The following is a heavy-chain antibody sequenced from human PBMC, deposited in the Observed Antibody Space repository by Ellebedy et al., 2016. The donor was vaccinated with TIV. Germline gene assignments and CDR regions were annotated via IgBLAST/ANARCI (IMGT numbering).Heavy chain of an antibody. CDR2: ISSSSSTI. Sequence: PGGSLRLSCAASGFTFSTYSMNWVRQAPGKGLEWVSYISSSSSTIYYADSVRGRFTIFRDNAKNSLYLQMNSLRDEDTAVYYCAILRDMVRGVILDYWGQGTLVTVSS. D-gene: IGHD3-10*01. J-gene: IGHJ4*02. V-gene: IGHV3-48*02. CDR1: GFTFSTYS. CDR3: AILRDMVRGVILDY.